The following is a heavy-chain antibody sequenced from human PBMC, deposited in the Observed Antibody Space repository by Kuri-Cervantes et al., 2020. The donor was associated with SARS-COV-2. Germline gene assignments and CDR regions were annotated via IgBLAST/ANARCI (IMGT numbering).Heavy chain of an antibody. D-gene: IGHD6-6*01. V-gene: IGHV1-69*10. CDR2: IIPIFGIA. Sequence: SVKVSCKASGGTFSSYAISWVRQAPGQGLEWMGGIIPIFGIANYAQKFQGRVTITADKSTSTAYMELSSLRSEDTAVYYCARTVSQLVYYYYYMDVWGKGTTVTVSS. CDR1: GGTFSSYA. CDR3: ARTVSQLVYYYYYMDV. J-gene: IGHJ6*03.